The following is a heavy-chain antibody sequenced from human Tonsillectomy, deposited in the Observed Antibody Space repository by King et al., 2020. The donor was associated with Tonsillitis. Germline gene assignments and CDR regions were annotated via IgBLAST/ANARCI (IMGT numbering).Heavy chain of an antibody. CDR2: ISSSSSTI. Sequence: VQLVESGGGLVQPGGSLRLSCAASGFTFSSYSMSWVRQAPGKGLEWVSYISSSSSTIYYADSVKGRFTISRDNAKNSLYLQMNSLRAEDTAVYYCAREGIAVALEDAFDIWGQGTMVTVSS. J-gene: IGHJ3*02. CDR3: AREGIAVALEDAFDI. CDR1: GFTFSSYS. D-gene: IGHD6-19*01. V-gene: IGHV3-48*04.